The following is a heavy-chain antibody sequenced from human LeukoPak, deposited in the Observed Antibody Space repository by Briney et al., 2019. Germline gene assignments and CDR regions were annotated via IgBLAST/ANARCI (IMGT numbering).Heavy chain of an antibody. Sequence: GASVKVSCKASGYTFTSYGISWVRQAPGQGLEWMGWISSNNGNTNYAQKLQGRVTMTTDTSTSTAYLELRSLRSDDTAVYYCARGGLLWFGESIDYWGQGSLVSVSS. J-gene: IGHJ4*02. CDR2: ISSNNGNT. CDR3: ARGGLLWFGESIDY. V-gene: IGHV1-18*01. CDR1: GYTFTSYG. D-gene: IGHD3-10*01.